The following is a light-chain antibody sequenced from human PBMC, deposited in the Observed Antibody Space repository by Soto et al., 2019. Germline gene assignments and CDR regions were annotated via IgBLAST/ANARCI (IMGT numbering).Light chain of an antibody. CDR1: SSNTGAGYD. CDR2: SNT. V-gene: IGLV1-40*01. Sequence: QSVLTQPPSVCGAPGQRVTISCTGSSSNTGAGYDVHWYQQLPGTVPKLLIYSNTNRPSGVPDRFSGSKSGTSASLAITGLQAEDEADYYCQSYDSSLTVWVFGGGTKVTVL. CDR3: QSYDSSLTVWV. J-gene: IGLJ3*02.